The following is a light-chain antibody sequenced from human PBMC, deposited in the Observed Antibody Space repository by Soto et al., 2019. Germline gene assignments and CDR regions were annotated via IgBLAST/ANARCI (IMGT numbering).Light chain of an antibody. V-gene: IGKV3-11*01. CDR1: QSDRH. Sequence: EIVLTQSPGTLSLSPGERATLSCSASQSDRHFAWYQQKPGQAPRVLMSDAFTRASGTPARFSGSGSGTDFTLTISSLEPADFAVYYCQLRGDRPMYTFGQGTILEI. CDR2: DAF. CDR3: QLRGDRPMYT. J-gene: IGKJ2*01.